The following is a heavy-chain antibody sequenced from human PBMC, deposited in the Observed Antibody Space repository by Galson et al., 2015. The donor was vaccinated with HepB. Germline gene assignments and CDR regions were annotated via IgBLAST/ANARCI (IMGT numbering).Heavy chain of an antibody. CDR2: ISGSGGST. J-gene: IGHJ4*02. CDR3: AKDPRHTHDYGDY. Sequence: SLRLSCAASGFTFSSYAMSWVRQAPGKGLEWVSAISGSGGSTYYADSVKGRFTISRDNSKNTLYLQMNSLRAEDTAVYYCAKDPRHTHDYGDYWGQGTLVTVSS. CDR1: GFTFSSYA. V-gene: IGHV3-23*01.